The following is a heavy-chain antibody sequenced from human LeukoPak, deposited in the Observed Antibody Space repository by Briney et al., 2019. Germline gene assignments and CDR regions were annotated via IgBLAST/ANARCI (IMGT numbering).Heavy chain of an antibody. D-gene: IGHD6-19*01. CDR2: IYYSGST. V-gene: IGHV4-39*01. CDR3: ARHVSGYSSGWFRPYYFDY. J-gene: IGHJ4*02. Sequence: SETLSLTCTVSGGSISSSSYYWGWIRQPPGKGLEWVGSIYYSGSTYYNPSLKSRVTISVDTSKNQFSLKLSSVTAADTAVYYCARHVSGYSSGWFRPYYFDYWGQGTLVTVSS. CDR1: GGSISSSSYY.